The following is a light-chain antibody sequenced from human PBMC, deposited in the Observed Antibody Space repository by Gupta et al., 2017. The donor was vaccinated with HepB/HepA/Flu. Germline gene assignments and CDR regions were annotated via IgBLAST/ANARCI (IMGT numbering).Light chain of an antibody. Sequence: DVQMTQSPSSLSASVGDRVTITCRSSRSIRTYLNWYQQKPGKAPHLVIYGASSLASGVPSRFSGSGSGTNFTLTISSLQPEDFADYYCQQSYSMSYTFGQGTKLDVK. V-gene: IGKV1-39*01. CDR2: GAS. CDR3: QQSYSMSYT. J-gene: IGKJ2*01. CDR1: RSIRTY.